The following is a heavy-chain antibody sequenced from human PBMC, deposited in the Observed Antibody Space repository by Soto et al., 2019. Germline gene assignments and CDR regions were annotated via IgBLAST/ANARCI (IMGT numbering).Heavy chain of an antibody. V-gene: IGHV4-38-2*01. CDR3: ARVGPWVPYYYDSSPYTFENWFDP. D-gene: IGHD3-22*01. Sequence: PSETLSLTCAVSGYSISSGYYWGWLRQPPGKGLEWTGSIYHGGSTYYNPSLNSRVTLSIDTTNNHVSLILNSVTAADTAVYYCARVGPWVPYYYDSSPYTFENWFDPWGQGTLVTVSS. J-gene: IGHJ5*02. CDR2: IYHGGST. CDR1: GYSISSGYY.